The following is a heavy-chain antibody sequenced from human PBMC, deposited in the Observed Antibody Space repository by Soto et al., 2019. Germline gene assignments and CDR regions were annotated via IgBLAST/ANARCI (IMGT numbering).Heavy chain of an antibody. CDR3: ARDGSHYDVDY. J-gene: IGHJ4*02. Sequence: LVESGGGVAQPGRSLRLSCATSGFSFGPSGMHWVRQAPGKGLEWVAIIWNDGSTTYYADSVRDRFTISRDNSKNTLYLQMNSLRDEDTAVYYCARDGSHYDVDYWGQGTLDTVSS. D-gene: IGHD4-4*01. V-gene: IGHV3-33*01. CDR2: IWNDGSTT. CDR1: GFSFGPSG.